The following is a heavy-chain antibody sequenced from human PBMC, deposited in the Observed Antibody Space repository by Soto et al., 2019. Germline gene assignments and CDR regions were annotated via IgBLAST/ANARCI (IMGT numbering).Heavy chain of an antibody. V-gene: IGHV3-30-3*01. D-gene: IGHD5-12*01. CDR3: ARTPPLQWLRLGYYYGMDV. J-gene: IGHJ6*02. Sequence: PGGSLRLSCAASGFTFSSYAMHWVRQAPGKGLEWVAVISYDGSNKYYADSVKGRFTISRDNSKNTLYLQMNSLRAEDTAVYYCARTPPLQWLRLGYYYGMDVWGQGTTVTVSS. CDR1: GFTFSSYA. CDR2: ISYDGSNK.